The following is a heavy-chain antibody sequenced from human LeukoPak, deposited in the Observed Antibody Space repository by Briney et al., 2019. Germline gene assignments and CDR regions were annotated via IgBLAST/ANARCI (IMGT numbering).Heavy chain of an antibody. CDR2: INPNSGGT. D-gene: IGHD6-13*01. CDR1: GYTFTGYY. Sequence: ASVKVSCKASGYTFTGYYMHWVRQAPGQGLEGMGWINPNSGGTNYAQKFQGRVTMTRDTSISTAYMELSRLRSDDTAVYYCASSATAAAAYYYYMDVWGKGTTVTVSS. CDR3: ASSATAAAAYYYYMDV. J-gene: IGHJ6*03. V-gene: IGHV1-2*02.